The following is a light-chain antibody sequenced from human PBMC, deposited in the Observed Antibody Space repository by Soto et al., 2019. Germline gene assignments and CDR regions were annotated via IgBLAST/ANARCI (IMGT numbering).Light chain of an antibody. CDR1: QSISSY. CDR2: AAS. Sequence: DIQMTQSPSSLSASVGDRVTITCRASQSISSYLNWYQQKPGKAPKLLIYAASSLQSGVPSRFSGSGSGTEFTLTISSLQSEDFAVYYCQQYNNWPPIWTFGQGTKVDIK. V-gene: IGKV1-39*01. J-gene: IGKJ1*01. CDR3: QQYNNWPPIWT.